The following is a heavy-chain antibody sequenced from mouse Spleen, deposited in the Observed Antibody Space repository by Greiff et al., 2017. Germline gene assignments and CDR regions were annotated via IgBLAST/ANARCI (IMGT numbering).Heavy chain of an antibody. CDR2: IDPSDSYT. Sequence: VQLQQPGAELVMPGASVKLSCKASGYTFTSYWMHWVKQRPGQGLEWIGEIDPSDSYTNYNQKFKGKATLTVDKSSSTAYMQLSSLTSEDSAVYYCARGRLRGYYFDYWGQGTTLTVSS. V-gene: IGHV1-69*01. CDR3: ARGRLRGYYFDY. CDR1: GYTFTSYW. J-gene: IGHJ2*01. D-gene: IGHD2-4*01.